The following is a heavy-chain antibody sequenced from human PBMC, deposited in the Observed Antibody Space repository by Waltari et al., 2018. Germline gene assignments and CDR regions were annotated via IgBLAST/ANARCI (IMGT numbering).Heavy chain of an antibody. D-gene: IGHD3-22*01. Sequence: QVQLVQSGAEVKKPGSSVKVSCKASGGTFSSYAISWVRQAPGQGLEWMGGIIPIFGTANYAQKFQGRVTITTDESTSTAYMELSSLRSEDTAVYYCATYYYDGSGYYSDPPLLDYWGQGTLVTVSS. V-gene: IGHV1-69*05. CDR2: IIPIFGTA. CDR1: GGTFSSYA. CDR3: ATYYYDGSGYYSDPPLLDY. J-gene: IGHJ4*02.